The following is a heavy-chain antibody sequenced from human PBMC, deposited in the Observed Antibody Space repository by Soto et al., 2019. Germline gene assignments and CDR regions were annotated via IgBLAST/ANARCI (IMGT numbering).Heavy chain of an antibody. CDR1: GFTFSSYA. Sequence: GGSLRLSCAASGFTFSSYAMHWVRQAPGKGLEWVAVISYDGSNKYYADSVKGRFTISRDNSKNTLYLQMNSLRAEDTAVYYCARRIVGATYVDYWGQGTLVTVSS. J-gene: IGHJ4*02. CDR3: ARRIVGATYVDY. CDR2: ISYDGSNK. V-gene: IGHV3-30-3*01. D-gene: IGHD1-26*01.